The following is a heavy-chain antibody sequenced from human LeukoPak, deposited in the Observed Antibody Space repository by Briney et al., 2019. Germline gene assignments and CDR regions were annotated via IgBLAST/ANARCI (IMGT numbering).Heavy chain of an antibody. CDR1: GGTFSSYA. J-gene: IGHJ1*01. Sequence: SVNVSFKASGGTFSSYAISWVRHAPGQGLEWMGGIIPIFGTGNYAQTFQGRVTITTDESTSTAYMELSSLRSEDTAVYYCARSPKSDYYDSSGYFPHWGQGTLVTVSS. V-gene: IGHV1-69*05. CDR2: IIPIFGTG. CDR3: ARSPKSDYYDSSGYFPH. D-gene: IGHD3-22*01.